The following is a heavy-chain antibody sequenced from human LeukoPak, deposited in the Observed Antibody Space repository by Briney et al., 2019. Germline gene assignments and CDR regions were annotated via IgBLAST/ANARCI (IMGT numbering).Heavy chain of an antibody. CDR1: GFTFSSYS. CDR3: ARGEQLGHLEYFQH. CDR2: ISSTSDI. D-gene: IGHD6-13*01. Sequence: GSLRLSCAASGFTFSSYSMNWVRQAPGKGLEWVSSISSTSDIYCADSVKGRFNISRDNAKNSLYLQMNSLRTGDTAVYYCARGEQLGHLEYFQHWGQGTLVTVSS. J-gene: IGHJ1*01. V-gene: IGHV3-21*01.